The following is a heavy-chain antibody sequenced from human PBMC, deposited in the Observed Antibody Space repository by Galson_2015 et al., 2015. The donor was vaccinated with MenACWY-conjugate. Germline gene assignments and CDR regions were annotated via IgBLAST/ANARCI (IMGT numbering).Heavy chain of an antibody. Sequence: SLRLSCAASGFIFSSYCMNWVRQAPGKGLEWVSSISSSSSYIYYADSVKGRFTISRDSARNSLYLQMNSLRAEDTAVYYCARSSVTFDSSGYYYVLGGQGTQVTVSS. CDR2: ISSSSSYI. D-gene: IGHD3-22*01. J-gene: IGHJ4*02. CDR3: ARSSVTFDSSGYYYVL. V-gene: IGHV3-21*01. CDR1: GFIFSSYC.